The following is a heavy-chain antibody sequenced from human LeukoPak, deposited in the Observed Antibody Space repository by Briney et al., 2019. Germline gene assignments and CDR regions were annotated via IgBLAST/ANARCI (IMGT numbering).Heavy chain of an antibody. CDR3: AKGQLYYDILTGAFDFDY. CDR2: ISSSSRTI. V-gene: IGHV3-48*04. Sequence: GGSLRLSCAASGFTFSSYSMNWVRQAPGKGLEWVSYISSSSRTIYYADSVKGRFTISRDNGKNSLYLQMNSLRAEDTALYYCAKGQLYYDILTGAFDFDYWGQGTLVTVSS. D-gene: IGHD3-9*01. J-gene: IGHJ4*02. CDR1: GFTFSSYS.